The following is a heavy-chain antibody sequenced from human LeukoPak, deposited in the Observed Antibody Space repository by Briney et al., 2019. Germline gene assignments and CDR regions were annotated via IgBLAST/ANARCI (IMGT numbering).Heavy chain of an antibody. CDR1: GFTFSSYW. J-gene: IGHJ4*02. CDR2: ISYDGSNK. Sequence: PGGSLRLSCAASGFTFSSYWMHWVRQAPGKGLEWVAVISYDGSNKYYADSVKGRFTISRDNSKNTLYLQMNSLRAEDTAVYYCAKPTLGYCSSTSCYLPDYWGQGTLVTVSS. V-gene: IGHV3-30*18. CDR3: AKPTLGYCSSTSCYLPDY. D-gene: IGHD2-2*01.